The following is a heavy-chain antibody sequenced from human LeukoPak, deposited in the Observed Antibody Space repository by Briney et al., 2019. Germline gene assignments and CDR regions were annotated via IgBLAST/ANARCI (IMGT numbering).Heavy chain of an antibody. CDR1: GGSISRYY. J-gene: IGHJ3*02. D-gene: IGHD5-12*01. V-gene: IGHV4-59*01. CDR2: ISDTGST. Sequence: PSETLSLTCAVSGGSISRYYWNWIRQPPGKGLEWVGYISDTGSTNYNPSLNSRVTISVDTPKNQVSLKLTSVTAADTAVYFCARDDNSGYSDDAFDIWGQGTLVTVSS. CDR3: ARDDNSGYSDDAFDI.